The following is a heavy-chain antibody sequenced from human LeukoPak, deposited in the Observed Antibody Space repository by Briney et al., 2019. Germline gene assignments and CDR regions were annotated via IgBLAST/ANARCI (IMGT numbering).Heavy chain of an antibody. CDR1: GFTFSSYA. CDR2: ISGRGGST. Sequence: GGSLRLSCAASGFTFSSYAMSWVRQAPGKGLEWVSAISGRGGSTYYADSVKGRFTISRDNSKNTLYLQMNSLRAEDTAVYYCARRRPGYYYDSSGSSAPDFDYWGQGTLVTVSS. J-gene: IGHJ4*02. D-gene: IGHD3-22*01. CDR3: ARRRPGYYYDSSGSSAPDFDY. V-gene: IGHV3-23*01.